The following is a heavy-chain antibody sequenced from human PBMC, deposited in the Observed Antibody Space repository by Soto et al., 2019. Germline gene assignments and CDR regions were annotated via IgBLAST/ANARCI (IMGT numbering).Heavy chain of an antibody. CDR2: ISPNTGNI. D-gene: IGHD3-22*01. Sequence: QVHLVQSGAEVKKPGASVNVSCKTSGYTFTRNGISWVRQAPGQGLEWMGWISPNTGNIKYAQKLQGRVIMTTDTSTSTAYMELRSLRSDDTAVYYCGKDRDSNSWPSRDVWGPGTTVTVSS. V-gene: IGHV1-18*01. J-gene: IGHJ6*02. CDR3: GKDRDSNSWPSRDV. CDR1: GYTFTRNG.